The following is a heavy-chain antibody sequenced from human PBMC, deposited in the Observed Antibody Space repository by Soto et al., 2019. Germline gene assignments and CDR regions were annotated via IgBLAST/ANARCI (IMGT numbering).Heavy chain of an antibody. J-gene: IGHJ4*02. V-gene: IGHV3-33*01. CDR1: GFSFSVYG. D-gene: IGHD2-15*01. CDR2: IWYDASKQ. CDR3: AAWAEGATEVH. Sequence: GGSLRLSCETSGFSFSVYGMHWIRQAPGKGLEWVAVIWYDASKQFYAASVEGRFTISRDNSKAILYLQMNSLRAEDTAVYYCAAWAEGATEVHWGQGTLVTVSS.